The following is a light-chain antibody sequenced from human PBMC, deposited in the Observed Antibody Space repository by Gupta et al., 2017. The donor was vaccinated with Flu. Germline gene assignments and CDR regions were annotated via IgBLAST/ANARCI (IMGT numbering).Light chain of an antibody. CDR1: QSISSY. Sequence: DIQMTQSPSSLSASVGDRVTITCRASQSISSYLNWYQQKPGKAPKLLIYAASSWQSGVPSRFRGSGSGTDFTLTISSRQPEDFATYYCQQSYSTPPYTFGQWTKLEIK. CDR3: QQSYSTPPYT. J-gene: IGKJ2*01. CDR2: AAS. V-gene: IGKV1-39*01.